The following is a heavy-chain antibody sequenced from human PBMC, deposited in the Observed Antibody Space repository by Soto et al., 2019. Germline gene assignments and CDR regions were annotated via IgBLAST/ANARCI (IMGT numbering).Heavy chain of an antibody. CDR2: ISYDGSNK. V-gene: IGHV3-30*19. J-gene: IGHJ4*02. CDR3: ARDPGSSHFDY. D-gene: IGHD6-19*01. CDR1: EFNFNRYG. Sequence: GGSLRLSCAASEFNFNRYGMHWVRQAPGKGLEWVALISYDGSNKYYADSVKGRFTISRDNSKNTIYLQMNSLRAEDTAVYYCARDPGSSHFDYWGQGALVTVSS.